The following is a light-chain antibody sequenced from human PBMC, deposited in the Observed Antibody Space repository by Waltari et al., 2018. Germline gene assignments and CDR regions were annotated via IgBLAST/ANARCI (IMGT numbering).Light chain of an antibody. CDR3: QQADSFPLT. J-gene: IGKJ4*01. V-gene: IGKV1-12*01. Sequence: IQITQSPSSVPASVGDGVTITCRASRDITTWLAWYQQKPGEAPKLLIYAASNLESGVPSRFSGGGSGTEFTLTISSLQPEDFATYYCQQADSFPLTFGGGTKVESK. CDR2: AAS. CDR1: RDITTW.